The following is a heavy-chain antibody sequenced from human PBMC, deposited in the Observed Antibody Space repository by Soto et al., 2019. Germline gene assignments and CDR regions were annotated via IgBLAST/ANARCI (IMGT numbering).Heavy chain of an antibody. V-gene: IGHV1-18*04. CDR1: GYIFSNYG. J-gene: IGHJ4*02. Sequence: GASVKVSCKASGYIFSNYGISWVRQAPGQGLEWMGWITAYNGNTNYAQKFQGRVTMTTDTSTSTAYMELRSLRFDDTAVYYCARGLRAARRHPDTSGYYPDDYWGQGTLVTVSS. CDR2: ITAYNGNT. CDR3: ARGLRAARRHPDTSGYYPDDY. D-gene: IGHD3-22*01.